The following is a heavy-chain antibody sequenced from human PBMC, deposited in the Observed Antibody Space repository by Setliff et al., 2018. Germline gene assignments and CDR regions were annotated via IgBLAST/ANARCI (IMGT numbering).Heavy chain of an antibody. CDR3: VRDGGILTGTTGDY. CDR1: GFTFSTYT. CDR2: ISSNSYYI. V-gene: IGHV3-21*01. J-gene: IGHJ4*02. D-gene: IGHD1-7*01. Sequence: GGSLRLSCAVSGFTFSTYTMNWVRQAPGKGLEWVSSISSNSYYIYYADSVKGRFTISRDNAKNSLYLQLNNLRAEDTAVYYCVRDGGILTGTTGDYWGQGILVTVSS.